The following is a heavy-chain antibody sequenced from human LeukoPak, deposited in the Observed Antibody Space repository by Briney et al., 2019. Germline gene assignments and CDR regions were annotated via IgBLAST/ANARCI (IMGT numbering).Heavy chain of an antibody. CDR3: AKDEVYYDILTGYRRFNPDSGNWFDP. CDR2: IRYDGSNK. Sequence: PGGSLRLSCAASGFTFSSYGIHWVRQAPGKGLEWVAFIRYDGSNKYYADSVKGRFTISRDNSKNTLYLQMNSLRAEDTAVYYCAKDEVYYDILTGYRRFNPDSGNWFDPWGQGTLVTVSS. V-gene: IGHV3-30*02. J-gene: IGHJ5*02. D-gene: IGHD3-9*01. CDR1: GFTFSSYG.